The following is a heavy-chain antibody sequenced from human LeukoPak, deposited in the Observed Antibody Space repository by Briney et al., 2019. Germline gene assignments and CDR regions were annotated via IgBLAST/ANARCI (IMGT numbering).Heavy chain of an antibody. CDR2: ISSSGSTI. CDR3: ARIKTGIAAAGPASDHFDY. CDR1: GFTFSDYY. D-gene: IGHD6-13*01. J-gene: IGHJ4*02. V-gene: IGHV3-11*01. Sequence: GGSLRLSCAASGFTFSDYYMSWIRQAPGKGLEWVSYISSSGSTIYYADSVKGRFTISRDNAKNSLYLQMNSLRAEDTAVYYCARIKTGIAAAGPASDHFDYWGQGTLVTVSS.